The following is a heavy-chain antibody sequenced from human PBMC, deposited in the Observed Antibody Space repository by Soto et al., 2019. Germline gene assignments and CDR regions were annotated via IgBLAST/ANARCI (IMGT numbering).Heavy chain of an antibody. CDR2: ISAYNGNT. CDR3: ARTHVQTSWPSTYSSGWYESGNWFDP. CDR1: GYTFTSYG. V-gene: IGHV1-18*01. Sequence: ASVKVSCKASGYTFTSYGISWVRQAPGQGLEWMGWISAYNGNTNYAQKLQGRVTMTTDTSTSTAYVELRSLRSDDTAVYYCARTHVQTSWPSTYSSGWYESGNWFDPWGQGTLVTVAS. J-gene: IGHJ5*02. D-gene: IGHD6-19*01.